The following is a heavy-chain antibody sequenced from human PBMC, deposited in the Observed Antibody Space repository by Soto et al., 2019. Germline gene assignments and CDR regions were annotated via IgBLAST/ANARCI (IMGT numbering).Heavy chain of an antibody. D-gene: IGHD1-26*01. CDR1: GGSLISSNW. J-gene: IGHJ4*02. V-gene: IGHV4-4*02. CDR2: IYHSGST. Sequence: QVQLQESGPGLVKPSGTLSLTCAVSGGSLISSNWWSWVRQIPEQGLEWIGEIYHSGSTKYNPSLSSRVSISVDKAKRQFSLRVSYVTAADTAIYYGARVSSVAHYFEKWGQGALVAVSS. CDR3: ARVSSVAHYFEK.